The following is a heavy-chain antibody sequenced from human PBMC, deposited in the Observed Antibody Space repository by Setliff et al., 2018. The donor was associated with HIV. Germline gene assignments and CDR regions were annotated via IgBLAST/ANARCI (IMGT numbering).Heavy chain of an antibody. J-gene: IGHJ4*02. Sequence: PSETLSLTCTVSGGSISSSGPGYYWGWVRQAPGGGLEWIGSVYHSGSTHYNPSLQSRVTISVDKSKSQFSLKLNSVTAADTAVYYCGGNGYYSIDYWGQGTLVTVSS. CDR1: GGSISSSGPGYY. D-gene: IGHD3-22*01. CDR2: VYHSGST. CDR3: GGNGYYSIDY. V-gene: IGHV4-39*07.